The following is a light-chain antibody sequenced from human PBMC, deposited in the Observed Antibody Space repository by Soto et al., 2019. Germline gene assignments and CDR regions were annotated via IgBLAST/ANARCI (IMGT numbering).Light chain of an antibody. J-gene: IGKJ3*01. CDR2: AAS. Sequence: TQLTQSPSPLPASVGARVTITCRASQGISNHLAWYQQKPGKAPKLLIYAASTLQNRVPSRFSGSGSGTDFTLTINSLQPEDFATYYCQQLNSFPRTFGPGTKVDIK. CDR3: QQLNSFPRT. V-gene: IGKV1-9*01. CDR1: QGISNH.